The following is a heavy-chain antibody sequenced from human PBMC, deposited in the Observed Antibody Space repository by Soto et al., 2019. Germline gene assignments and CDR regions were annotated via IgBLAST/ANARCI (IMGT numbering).Heavy chain of an antibody. V-gene: IGHV3-30*18. CDR1: GFTFSSYG. D-gene: IGHD3-16*01. Sequence: QVQLVESGGGVVQPGRSLRLSCAASGFTFSSYGMHWVRQAPGKGLEWVAVISYDGSNKYYADSVKGRFTISRDNSKNTLYLQMNSLRAEDTAVYYCAKAPYAYIWGSYLPWWGQGTLVTVSS. CDR2: ISYDGSNK. CDR3: AKAPYAYIWGSYLPW. J-gene: IGHJ4*02.